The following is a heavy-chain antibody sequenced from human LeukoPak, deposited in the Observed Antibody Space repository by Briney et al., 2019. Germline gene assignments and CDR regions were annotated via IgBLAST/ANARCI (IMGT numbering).Heavy chain of an antibody. CDR3: AKEKGGSGSYYCIDY. D-gene: IGHD3-10*01. CDR1: GFTFSSYA. J-gene: IGHJ4*02. Sequence: PGGSLRLSCAASGFTFSSYAMSWVRQAPGKGLEWVSAISGSGGSTYYADSVKGRFTISRDNSKNTLYLQMNSPRAEDTAVYYCAKEKGGSGSYYCIDYWGQGTLVTVSS. CDR2: ISGSGGST. V-gene: IGHV3-23*01.